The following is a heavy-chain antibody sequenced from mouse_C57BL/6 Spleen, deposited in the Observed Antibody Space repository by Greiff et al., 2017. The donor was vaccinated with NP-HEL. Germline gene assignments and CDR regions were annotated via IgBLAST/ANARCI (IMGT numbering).Heavy chain of an antibody. Sequence: QVQLQQPGAELVKPGASVKVSCKASGYTFTSYWMHWVKQRPGQGLEWIGRIHPSDSDTNYNQKFKGKATLTVDKSSSTAYMQLSSLTSEDSAVYYCARAATVVAKGYWYFDVWGTGTTVTVSS. D-gene: IGHD1-1*01. CDR1: GYTFTSYW. CDR2: IHPSDSDT. CDR3: ARAATVVAKGYWYFDV. J-gene: IGHJ1*03. V-gene: IGHV1-74*01.